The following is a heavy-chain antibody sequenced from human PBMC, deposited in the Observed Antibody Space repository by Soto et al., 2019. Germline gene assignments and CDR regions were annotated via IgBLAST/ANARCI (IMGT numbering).Heavy chain of an antibody. J-gene: IGHJ5*02. V-gene: IGHV3-48*02. Sequence: GGSLRLSCAASGFTFSSYSMNWVRQAPGKGLEWVSYISSSSSTIYYADSVKGRFTISRDNAKNSLYLQMNSLRDEDTAVYYCAREETIFGVVIEERWFDPWGQGTLVTVSS. CDR3: AREETIFGVVIEERWFDP. D-gene: IGHD3-3*01. CDR2: ISSSSSTI. CDR1: GFTFSSYS.